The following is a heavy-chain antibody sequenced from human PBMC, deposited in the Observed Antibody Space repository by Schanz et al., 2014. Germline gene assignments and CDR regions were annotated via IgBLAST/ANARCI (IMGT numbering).Heavy chain of an antibody. CDR1: GYTFTSYY. D-gene: IGHD3-9*01. V-gene: IGHV1-46*01. Sequence: QVQLVQSGAEVKKPGASVKVSCEASGYTFTSYYMHWVRQAPGQGLEWMGIINPSGGSTSYAQKFQGRVTMTRDTSTSTVCMELSSLRSEDTAVYYCAKVDRTRYYAMDVWGQGTTVTVSS. CDR3: AKVDRTRYYAMDV. J-gene: IGHJ6*02. CDR2: INPSGGST.